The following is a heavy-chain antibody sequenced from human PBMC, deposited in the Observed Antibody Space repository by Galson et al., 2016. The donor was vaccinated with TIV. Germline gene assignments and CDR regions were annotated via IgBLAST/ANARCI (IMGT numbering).Heavy chain of an antibody. CDR2: IYYSGRT. CDR1: GAPIRDGDSF. Sequence: TLSLTCTVSGAPIRDGDSFWSWIRQSPGKGLEWIGYIYYSGRTFYNPSLKSRITISVDTSKNQFSVKLTSVTAADTAVYYCVRKAGYYYYAMDVWGQGTTVTVSS. J-gene: IGHJ6*02. CDR3: VRKAGYYYYAMDV. V-gene: IGHV4-30-4*01.